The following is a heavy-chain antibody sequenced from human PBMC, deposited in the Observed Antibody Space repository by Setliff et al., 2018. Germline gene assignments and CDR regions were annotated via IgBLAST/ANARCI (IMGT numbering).Heavy chain of an antibody. CDR1: GDSMSFSY. V-gene: IGHV4-59*12. Sequence: SETLSLTCSVSGDSMSFSYWSWIRQPPGKGLEWIGYIYYGGSTDSHPSLKSRVSISIDTSKNQFSLKVSSVTAADTAVYYCARSFSRREKFLLDYWGQGALVTVSS. J-gene: IGHJ4*02. CDR2: IYYGGST. CDR3: ARSFSRREKFLLDY.